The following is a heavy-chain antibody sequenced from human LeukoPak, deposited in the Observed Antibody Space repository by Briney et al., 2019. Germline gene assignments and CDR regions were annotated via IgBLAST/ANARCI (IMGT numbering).Heavy chain of an antibody. J-gene: IGHJ4*02. Sequence: GGSLRLSCLASGYTFSSYSINWVRQAPGKGLEWVSSISVRSNYIYYADSVRGRFRISRDDARDSLYLQMNSLRAEDTAVYYCARGYSSGFDYWGQGTLVTVSS. CDR2: ISVRSNYI. D-gene: IGHD6-19*01. CDR1: GYTFSSYS. CDR3: ARGYSSGFDY. V-gene: IGHV3-21*01.